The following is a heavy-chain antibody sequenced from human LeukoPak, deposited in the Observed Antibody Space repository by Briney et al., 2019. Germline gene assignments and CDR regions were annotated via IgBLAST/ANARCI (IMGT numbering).Heavy chain of an antibody. CDR2: IKQDGSEK. CDR1: GFTFSSYW. J-gene: IGHJ5*02. D-gene: IGHD2-21*01. Sequence: GGSLRLSCAASGFTFSSYWMSWVRQAPGKGLEWVANIKQDGSEKYYVDSVKGRFTISRDNAKNSLYLQMNSLRAEDTAVYYCAREGRGLRSKRFDPWGQGTLVTVSS. CDR3: AREGRGLRSKRFDP. V-gene: IGHV3-7*01.